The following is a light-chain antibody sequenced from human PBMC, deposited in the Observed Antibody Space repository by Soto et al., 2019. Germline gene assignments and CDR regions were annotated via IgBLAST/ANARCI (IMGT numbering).Light chain of an antibody. CDR1: QSVRSS. Sequence: EIVMTQSPVSLSVSPGERATLFCRASQSVRSSLAWYQQKPGQAPRLFIYDASTRATGIPARFSGSGSGTEFTLTISSLQSEDFAVYYCQQYHNWPITFGQGTRLEIK. CDR3: QQYHNWPIT. CDR2: DAS. V-gene: IGKV3-15*01. J-gene: IGKJ5*01.